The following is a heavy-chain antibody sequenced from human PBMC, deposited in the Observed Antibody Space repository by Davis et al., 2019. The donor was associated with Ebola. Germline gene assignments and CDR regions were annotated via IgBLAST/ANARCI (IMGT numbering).Heavy chain of an antibody. J-gene: IGHJ6*02. CDR2: IYHSGST. V-gene: IGHV4-30-2*01. D-gene: IGHD3-3*01. CDR3: ARGVTIFGVNYYYGMDV. Sequence: MPSETLSLTCAVSGGSISSGGYSWSWIRQPPGEGLEWIGYIYHSGSTYYNPSLKSRVTISVDRSKNQFSLKLSSVTAADTAVYYCARGVTIFGVNYYYGMDVWGQGTTVTVSS. CDR1: GGSISSGGYS.